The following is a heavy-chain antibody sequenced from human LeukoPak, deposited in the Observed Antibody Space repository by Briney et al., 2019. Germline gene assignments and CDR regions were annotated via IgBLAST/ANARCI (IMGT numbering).Heavy chain of an antibody. Sequence: PSQTLSLTCTVSGGSINSGSYYWSWIRQPAGKGLEWIGRIYKTGSTNYNPSLKSRVTISVDTSKNQFSLKLSSVTAADTAVYYCARGLDRGIVGATLPDYWGQGTLVTVSS. CDR2: IYKTGST. J-gene: IGHJ4*02. CDR3: ARGLDRGIVGATLPDY. D-gene: IGHD1-26*01. V-gene: IGHV4-61*02. CDR1: GGSINSGSYY.